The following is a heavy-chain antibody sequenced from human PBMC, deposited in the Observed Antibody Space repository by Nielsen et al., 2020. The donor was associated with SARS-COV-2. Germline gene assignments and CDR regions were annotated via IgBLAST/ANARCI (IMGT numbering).Heavy chain of an antibody. D-gene: IGHD1-26*01. Sequence: WVRQAPGQGLEWMGWINTNTGNPTYAQGFTGRFVFSLDTSVSTAYLQISSLKAEDTAVYYCAREWLVGATAYYYYGMDVWGQGTTVTVSS. J-gene: IGHJ6*02. CDR3: AREWLVGATAYYYYGMDV. CDR2: INTNTGNP. V-gene: IGHV7-4-1*02.